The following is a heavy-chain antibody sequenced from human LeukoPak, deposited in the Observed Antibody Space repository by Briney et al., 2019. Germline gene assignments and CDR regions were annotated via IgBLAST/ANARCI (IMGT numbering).Heavy chain of an antibody. D-gene: IGHD2-2*01. CDR3: ARDNCSSTSCYDAWNAFDI. J-gene: IGHJ3*02. CDR1: GFTFSSYA. Sequence: GGSLRLSCAASGFTFSSYAMHWVRQAPGKGLEWVAVISYDGSNKYYADSVKGRFTISRDNSKNTLYLQMNRLRAEDTAVYYCARDNCSSTSCYDAWNAFDIWGQGTMVTVSS. CDR2: ISYDGSNK. V-gene: IGHV3-30*04.